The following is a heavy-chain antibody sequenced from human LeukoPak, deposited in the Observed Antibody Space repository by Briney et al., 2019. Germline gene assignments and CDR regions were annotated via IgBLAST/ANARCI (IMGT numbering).Heavy chain of an antibody. CDR1: GGTFSSYA. V-gene: IGHV1-69*05. CDR3: ARSRGYSYGYPDY. D-gene: IGHD5-18*01. CDR2: IIPIFGTA. Sequence: SVKVSCKASGGTFSSYAISWVRQAPGQGLEWMGGIIPIFGTANYAPKFQGRVTITTDESTSTAYMELSSLRSEDTAVYYCARSRGYSYGYPDYWGQGTLVTVSS. J-gene: IGHJ4*02.